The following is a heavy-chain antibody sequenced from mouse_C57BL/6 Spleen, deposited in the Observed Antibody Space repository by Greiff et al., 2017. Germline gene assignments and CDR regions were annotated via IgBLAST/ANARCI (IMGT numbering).Heavy chain of an antibody. CDR1: GYAFSSYW. CDR3: ARSTVGDGYFPWYFDV. Sequence: VQLQQSGAELVKPGASVKISCKASGYAFSSYWMNWVKQRPGKGLEWIGQIYPGDGDTNYNGKFKGKATLTADKSSSTAYMQLSSLTSEDSAVYFCARSTVGDGYFPWYFDVWGTGTTVTVSS. CDR2: IYPGDGDT. J-gene: IGHJ1*03. V-gene: IGHV1-80*01. D-gene: IGHD2-3*01.